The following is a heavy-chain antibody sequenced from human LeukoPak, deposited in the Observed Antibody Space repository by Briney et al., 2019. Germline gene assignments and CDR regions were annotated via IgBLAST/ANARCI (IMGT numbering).Heavy chain of an antibody. V-gene: IGHV3-23*01. CDR3: AKSHAYSYVPVDY. CDR2: ISGSGSST. Sequence: GGSLRLSCAASGFTFSTYAMSWVRQAPGKGLEWVSAISGSGSSTFYADSVKGRFTISRDNSKNTLYLQMNSLRAEDTAVYYCAKSHAYSYVPVDYWGQGTLVTVSS. D-gene: IGHD5-18*01. CDR1: GFTFSTYA. J-gene: IGHJ4*02.